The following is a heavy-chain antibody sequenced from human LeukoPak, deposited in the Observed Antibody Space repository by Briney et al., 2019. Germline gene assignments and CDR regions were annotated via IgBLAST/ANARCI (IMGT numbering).Heavy chain of an antibody. J-gene: IGHJ4*02. V-gene: IGHV3-23*01. CDR2: INAFGTAT. Sequence: PGGTLRLSCAASGFSFDNDAMSWVRQAPGKGLEWVSDINAFGTATYYADSVKGRFTISRDNSNNILYLQMNSLRAEDTALYYCAKEKSFSGPADGWGQGTLVTVSS. CDR1: GFSFDNDA. D-gene: IGHD3-10*01. CDR3: AKEKSFSGPADG.